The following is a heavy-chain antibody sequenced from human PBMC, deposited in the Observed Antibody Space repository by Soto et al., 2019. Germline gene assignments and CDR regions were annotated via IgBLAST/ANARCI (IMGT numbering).Heavy chain of an antibody. Sequence: PRESLNISCAGSGFTFSSYAMSWVRQAPGEGLEWVSAISGSGGSTYYADSLKGRFTISRDNSKNTLYLQMNSLRAEDTAVYYCAKEGSSGWLLGYYYGMDVWGQGTTVTVSS. V-gene: IGHV3-23*01. CDR3: AKEGSSGWLLGYYYGMDV. CDR1: GFTFSSYA. J-gene: IGHJ6*02. D-gene: IGHD6-19*01. CDR2: ISGSGGST.